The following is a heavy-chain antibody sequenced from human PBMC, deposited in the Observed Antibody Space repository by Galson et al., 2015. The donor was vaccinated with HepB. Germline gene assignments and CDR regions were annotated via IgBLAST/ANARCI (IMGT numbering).Heavy chain of an antibody. CDR2: ISTYNDNT. V-gene: IGHV1-18*01. CDR3: ARTDSSGYYGMGY. J-gene: IGHJ4*02. D-gene: IGHD3-22*01. CDR1: GYTFSSYG. Sequence: SVKVSCKASGYTFSSYGISWVRQAPGQGLEWMGWISTYNDNTNYAQKLQGRVTMTTDTSTSTAYMELRSLGSDDTAVYYCARTDSSGYYGMGYWGQGTLVTVSS.